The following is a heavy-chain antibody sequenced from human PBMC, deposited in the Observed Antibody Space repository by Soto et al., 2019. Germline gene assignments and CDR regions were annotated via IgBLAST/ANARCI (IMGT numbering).Heavy chain of an antibody. CDR2: ISAYNGNT. V-gene: IGHV1-18*01. CDR1: GYTFTSYG. D-gene: IGHD3-22*01. Sequence: QVQLVQSGAEVKKPGASVKVSCKASGYTFTSYGISWVRQAPGQGLEWMGWISAYNGNTNYAQKLQGRVNMTTDTTTSTAYMELRSLRSDDTAVYYCARELFTNSRGDYYNGMDVRGQGTTVTVSS. CDR3: ARELFTNSRGDYYNGMDV. J-gene: IGHJ6*02.